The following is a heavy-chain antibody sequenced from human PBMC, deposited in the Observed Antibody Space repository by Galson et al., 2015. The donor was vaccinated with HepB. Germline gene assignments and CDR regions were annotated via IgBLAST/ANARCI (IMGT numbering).Heavy chain of an antibody. CDR2: IYGAGTT. D-gene: IGHD1-26*01. Sequence: SLRLSCAASGFTVSSFYMSWVRQAPGKGLEWVSLIYGAGTTYYADSVKGRFTISRDSSKNTLNLQMNSLRVEDTAVYYCAREGGLGILGYWGQGSLVTVSS. CDR1: GFTVSSFY. CDR3: AREGGLGILGY. V-gene: IGHV3-53*01. J-gene: IGHJ4*02.